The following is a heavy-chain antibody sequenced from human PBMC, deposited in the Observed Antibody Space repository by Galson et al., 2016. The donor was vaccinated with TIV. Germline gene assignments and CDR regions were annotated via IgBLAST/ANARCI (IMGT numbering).Heavy chain of an antibody. CDR1: GYFFIDNY. J-gene: IGHJ1*01. Sequence: SVKVSCKASGYFFIDNYIHWIRQAPGQGLDWMGWINPYSGHTHYAHKFQGRLTLTTDTASGTAYMELSGLTSDDTAVYYCARAALGGFGVSVYYFDIGVRGPRVPVS. CDR2: INPYSGHT. D-gene: IGHD2/OR15-2a*01. CDR3: ARAALGGFGVSVYYFDI. V-gene: IGHV1-2*02.